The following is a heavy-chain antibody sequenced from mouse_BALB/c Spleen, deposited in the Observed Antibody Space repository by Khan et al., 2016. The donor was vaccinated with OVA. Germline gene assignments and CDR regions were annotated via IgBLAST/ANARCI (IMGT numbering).Heavy chain of an antibody. CDR1: GYSITSDYA. J-gene: IGHJ1*01. V-gene: IGHV3-2*02. Sequence: EVQLQESGPGLVKPSQSLSLTCTVTGYSITSDYAWNWIRQFPGNKLEWMGYITYSGSTSYNPSLKSRISITRDTSKNQFFLQLNYVTTEYTATYFCARRSVWGPGTTVTVSS. CDR3: ARRSV. CDR2: ITYSGST.